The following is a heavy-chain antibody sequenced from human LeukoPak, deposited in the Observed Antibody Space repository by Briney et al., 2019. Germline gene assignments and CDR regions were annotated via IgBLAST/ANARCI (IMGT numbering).Heavy chain of an antibody. J-gene: IGHJ6*03. CDR2: FDPEDGET. CDR3: ATAPRIEDYMDV. V-gene: IGHV1-24*01. Sequence: ASVKVSCKVSGYTLTELSMHWVRQAPGKGLEWMGGFDPEDGETIYAQKFQGRVTMTEDTSTDTAYMELSSLRSEDMAVYYCATAPRIEDYMDVWGKGTTVTVSS. D-gene: IGHD2-15*01. CDR1: GYTLTELS.